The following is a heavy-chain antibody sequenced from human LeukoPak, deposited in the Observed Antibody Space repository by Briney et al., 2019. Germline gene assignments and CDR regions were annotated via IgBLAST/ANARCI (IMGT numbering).Heavy chain of an antibody. Sequence: PSETLSLTCTVSGGSGSSYYWSWIRQSPGKGLEWIGYIFYSGSTNYNPSLKSRVTISVDTSKNQFSLKLSSVTAADTAVYYCAQAVVAATRYYYYYYMDVWGKGTTVTVSS. CDR2: IFYSGST. J-gene: IGHJ6*03. D-gene: IGHD2-15*01. CDR1: GGSGSSYY. CDR3: AQAVVAATRYYYYYYMDV. V-gene: IGHV4-59*02.